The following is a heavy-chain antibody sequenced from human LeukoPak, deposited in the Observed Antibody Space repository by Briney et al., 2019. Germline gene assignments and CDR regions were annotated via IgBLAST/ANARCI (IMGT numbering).Heavy chain of an antibody. J-gene: IGHJ4*02. CDR1: GFTFSSYS. CDR2: ISSSSSYI. V-gene: IGHV3-21*01. CDR3: ARGEKPINDY. Sequence: PGGSLRLSCAASGFTFSSYSMNWVRQAPGKGLEWVSSISSSSSYIYYAASVKGRFTISRDNAKNSLYLQMNSLRAEDTAVYYCARGEKPINDYWGQGTLVTVSS.